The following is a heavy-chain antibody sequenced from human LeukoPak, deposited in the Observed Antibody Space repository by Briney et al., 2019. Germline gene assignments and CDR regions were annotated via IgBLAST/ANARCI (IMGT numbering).Heavy chain of an antibody. CDR1: GGTFSSYA. Sequence: ASVKVSCKASGGTFSSYAISWLRQAPGQGLEWMGRIIPIFGTANYAQKFQGRVTITTDESTSTAYMELSSLRSEDTAVYYCARDSYAGGNYSDYWGQGTLVTVSS. J-gene: IGHJ4*02. D-gene: IGHD2-15*01. CDR3: ARDSYAGGNYSDY. CDR2: IIPIFGTA. V-gene: IGHV1-69*05.